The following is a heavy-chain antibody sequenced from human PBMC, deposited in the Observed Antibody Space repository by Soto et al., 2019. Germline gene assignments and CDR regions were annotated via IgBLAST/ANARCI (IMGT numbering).Heavy chain of an antibody. CDR2: IYYSGST. CDR1: GGSISSSSYY. V-gene: IGHV4-39*01. Sequence: SETLSLTCTVSGGSISSSSYYWGWIRQPPGKGLEWIGSIYYSGSTYYNPSLKSRVTISVDTSKNQFSLKLSSVTAADTAVYYCVRRGNYGSGIQGLYYYYYMDVWGKGTTVTVSS. J-gene: IGHJ6*03. CDR3: VRRGNYGSGIQGLYYYYYMDV. D-gene: IGHD3-10*01.